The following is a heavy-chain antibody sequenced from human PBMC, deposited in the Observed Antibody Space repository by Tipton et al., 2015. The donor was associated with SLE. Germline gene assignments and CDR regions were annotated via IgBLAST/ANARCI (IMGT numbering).Heavy chain of an antibody. J-gene: IGHJ3*02. V-gene: IGHV4-61*02. CDR1: GGSISSATYY. Sequence: TLSLTCTVSGGSISSATYYWNWIRQPAGKTLEWIGRIYTSRRTNYNPSLKSRVTLSLDRSKNQFSLKLESATAADTAVYYCASWGFDTWGQGTMVTVSS. CDR2: IYTSRRT. CDR3: ASWGFDT. D-gene: IGHD3-16*01.